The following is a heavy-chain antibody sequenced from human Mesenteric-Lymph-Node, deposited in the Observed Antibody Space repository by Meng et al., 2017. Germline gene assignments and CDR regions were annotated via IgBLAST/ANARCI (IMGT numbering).Heavy chain of an antibody. CDR3: ARGGTTLPVDY. V-gene: IGHV1-3*01. J-gene: IGHJ4*02. CDR2: INAGNGDT. Sequence: QVKLVQFGAEVKKPGASVKISCEASGFTFTTYAIHWVRQAPGQSLEWMGWINAGNGDTKYSQKFQDRVTITRDTSASTAYMELASLRSEDTAVYYCARGGTTLPVDYWGQGTLVTVSS. CDR1: GFTFTTYA. D-gene: IGHD1-26*01.